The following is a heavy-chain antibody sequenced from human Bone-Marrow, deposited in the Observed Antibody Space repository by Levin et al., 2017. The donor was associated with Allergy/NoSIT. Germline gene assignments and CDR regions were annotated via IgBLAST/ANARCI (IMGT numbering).Heavy chain of an antibody. Sequence: AASVKVSCKASGYTFTGYYMHWVRQAPGQGLEWMGWINPNSGGTNYAQKFQGRVTMTRDTSISTAYMELSRLRSDDTAVYYCARGVDCGGDCYNYYYYGMDVWGQGTTVTVSS. CDR1: GYTFTGYY. V-gene: IGHV1-2*02. J-gene: IGHJ6*02. CDR2: INPNSGGT. CDR3: ARGVDCGGDCYNYYYYGMDV. D-gene: IGHD2-21*02.